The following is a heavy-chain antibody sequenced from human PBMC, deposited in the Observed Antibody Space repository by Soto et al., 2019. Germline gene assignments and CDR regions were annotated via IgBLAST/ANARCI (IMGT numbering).Heavy chain of an antibody. CDR2: INAANGDT. V-gene: IGHV1-3*01. D-gene: IGHD6-13*01. J-gene: IGHJ5*02. Sequence: GASVKVSCNASGYTFTSYGIHWVRQAPGQRLEWMGWINAANGDTKYSPKFQGRVTITRDTSASTAYMELSSLRSEDTAVYYCVRRHVSATGIDWFDPWGQGTLVTV. CDR3: VRRHVSATGIDWFDP. CDR1: GYTFTSYG.